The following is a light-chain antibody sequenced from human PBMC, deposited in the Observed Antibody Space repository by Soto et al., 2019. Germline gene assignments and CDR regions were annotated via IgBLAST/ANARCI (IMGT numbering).Light chain of an antibody. Sequence: QAVVTQPASVSGSPGQSITISCTGTSSDVGAYNYVSWYQQHPGKAPQLIIYDVTNRPSGVSNRFSGSKSGNTASLTISGLQAEDEADYYCSSYTSSSTLVFGGGTKLTVL. V-gene: IGLV2-14*03. CDR1: SSDVGAYNY. CDR3: SSYTSSSTLV. J-gene: IGLJ3*02. CDR2: DVT.